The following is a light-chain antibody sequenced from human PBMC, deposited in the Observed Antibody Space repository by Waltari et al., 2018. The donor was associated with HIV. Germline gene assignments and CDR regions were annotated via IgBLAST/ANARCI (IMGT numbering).Light chain of an antibody. CDR2: EVR. CDR3: AAWDDSLNGRG. CDR1: GSDVGGYNY. V-gene: IGLV2-14*01. J-gene: IGLJ3*02. Sequence: QSALTQPASVSGSPGQSITISCTGTGSDVGGYNYVSWYQQRPGAAPKLLIYEVRNRPSGISSRFSGSKSGNTASLTIAGLQAEDEADYYCAAWDDSLNGRGFGGGTKLTVL.